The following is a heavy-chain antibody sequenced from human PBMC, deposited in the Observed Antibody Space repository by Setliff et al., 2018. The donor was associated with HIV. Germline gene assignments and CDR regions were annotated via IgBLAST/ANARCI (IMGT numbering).Heavy chain of an antibody. CDR3: ARIIGSDISGAQYYFDH. V-gene: IGHV4-39*07. Sequence: PSETLSLTCTVSGGSISVSSHYWGWIRQPPGKGLEWIGSIYYSGSTSYNPSLKSRLTISVDTSKNQFSLKLDSVTAADTAVYYCARIIGSDISGAQYYFDHWGQGSLVTVSS. D-gene: IGHD1-20*01. CDR2: IYYSGST. J-gene: IGHJ4*02. CDR1: GGSISVSSHY.